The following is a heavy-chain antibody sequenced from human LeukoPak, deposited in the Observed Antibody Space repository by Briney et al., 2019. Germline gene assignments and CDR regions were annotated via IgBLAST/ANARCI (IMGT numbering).Heavy chain of an antibody. Sequence: GGSLRLSCAASGFTFSSYVMRWVRQAPGKGLEWVSAISGSGDSTSYADSVKGRFTISRDNSKNTLYLQMNSLRAEDTAVYYCAKDGYNYYVDYWGQGTLVTVSS. D-gene: IGHD5-24*01. CDR2: ISGSGDST. CDR3: AKDGYNYYVDY. CDR1: GFTFSSYV. J-gene: IGHJ4*02. V-gene: IGHV3-23*01.